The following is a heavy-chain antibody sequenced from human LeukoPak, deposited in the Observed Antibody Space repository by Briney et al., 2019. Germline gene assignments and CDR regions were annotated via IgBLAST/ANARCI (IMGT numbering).Heavy chain of an antibody. CDR3: VRGGEAGFDY. Sequence: GGSLRLSCAASGFTFSSYAMSWVRQAPGKGLDWVSAISGSGGSTYYADSVKGRFTISRDNSKNTLYLQVNSLRAEDTAVYYCVRGGEAGFDYWGQGTRVIVSS. CDR2: ISGSGGST. J-gene: IGHJ4*02. CDR1: GFTFSSYA. V-gene: IGHV3-23*01. D-gene: IGHD2-15*01.